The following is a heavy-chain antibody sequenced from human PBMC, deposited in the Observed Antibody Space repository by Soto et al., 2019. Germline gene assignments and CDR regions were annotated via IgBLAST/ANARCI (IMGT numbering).Heavy chain of an antibody. CDR2: IWYDGSNE. Sequence: QVQLVESGGGVVQPGRSLRLSCAASGFTFSSYGMHWVRQAPGKGLEWVAVIWYDGSNENYADSVKGRFTISRDHSKNKLYLQMNSLRAEDTALYYCARDRRGSGWYDYFDYWGQGTLVTVSS. V-gene: IGHV3-33*01. CDR1: GFTFSSYG. D-gene: IGHD6-19*01. CDR3: ARDRRGSGWYDYFDY. J-gene: IGHJ4*02.